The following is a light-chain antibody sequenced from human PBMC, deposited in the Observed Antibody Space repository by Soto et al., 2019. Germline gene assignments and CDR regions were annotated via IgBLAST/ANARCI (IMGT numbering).Light chain of an antibody. V-gene: IGLV1-40*01. CDR3: QSYDSRLSGWV. CDR1: SSNIGAGYD. J-gene: IGLJ3*02. Sequence: QSVLTQPPSVSGAPGQRLTISCTGTSSNIGAGYDVHWYQQLPGTAPKLLIYGNSNRPSGVPDRFSGSKSGTSASLAITGVQAEDEADYYCQSYDSRLSGWVFGGGTKVTVL. CDR2: GNS.